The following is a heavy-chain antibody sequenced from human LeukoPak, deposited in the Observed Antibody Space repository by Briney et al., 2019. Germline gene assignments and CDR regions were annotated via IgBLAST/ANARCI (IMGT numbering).Heavy chain of an antibody. CDR2: ICGCGYSI. CDR3: VGGPGVHFDY. Sequence: PGGPLRLFCAACGFTYNIYAMSGAPEARGRALEGVLAICGCGYSIYYGDSVRGRFTISRDNDKNTVYLNVKSVSGEDAGVFYCVGGPGVHFDYWGQGTLATVSS. CDR1: GFTYNIYA. J-gene: IGHJ4*02. D-gene: IGHD6-6*01. V-gene: IGHV3-23*01.